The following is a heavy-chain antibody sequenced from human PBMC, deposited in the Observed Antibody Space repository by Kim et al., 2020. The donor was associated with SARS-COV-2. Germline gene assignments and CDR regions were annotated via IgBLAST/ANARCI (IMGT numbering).Heavy chain of an antibody. D-gene: IGHD5-12*01. CDR1: GFTFSNAW. CDR3: TTRVYSGYAGSGSY. Sequence: GGSLRLSCAASGFTFSNAWMSWVRQAPGKGLEWVGRIKSKTDGGTTDYAAPVKGRFTISRDDSKNTLYLQMNSLKTEDTAVYYCTTRVYSGYAGSGSYWGQGTLVTVSS. V-gene: IGHV3-15*01. J-gene: IGHJ4*02. CDR2: IKSKTDGGTT.